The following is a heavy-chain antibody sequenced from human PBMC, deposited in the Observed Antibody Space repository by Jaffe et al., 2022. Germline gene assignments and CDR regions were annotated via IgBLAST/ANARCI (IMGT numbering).Heavy chain of an antibody. D-gene: IGHD3-10*01. V-gene: IGHV2-5*01. Sequence: QITLKESGPTLVKPTQTLTLTCTFSGFSLSTSGVGVGWIRQPPGKALEWLALIYWNDDKRYSPSLKSRLTITKDTSKNQVVLTMTNMDPVDTATYYCAHYQTEILVWFTEKGPFDYWGQGTLVTVSS. J-gene: IGHJ4*02. CDR1: GFSLSTSGVG. CDR2: IYWNDDK. CDR3: AHYQTEILVWFTEKGPFDY.